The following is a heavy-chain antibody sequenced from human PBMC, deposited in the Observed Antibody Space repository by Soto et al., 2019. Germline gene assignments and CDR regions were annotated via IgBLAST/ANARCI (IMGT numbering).Heavy chain of an antibody. CDR2: ISSDGSST. D-gene: IGHD1-1*01. J-gene: IGHJ4*02. V-gene: IGHV3-74*03. Sequence: EVQLVESGGGLVQPGGSLRLSCAASGFTFSGSGMHWVRQAPGKGLVWVSRISSDGSSTTYADSVKGRFTISRDNAKNMLYLQMNSLRAEDTAVYYCATAGTGTFTYWGQGTLATVSS. CDR3: ATAGTGTFTY. CDR1: GFTFSGSG.